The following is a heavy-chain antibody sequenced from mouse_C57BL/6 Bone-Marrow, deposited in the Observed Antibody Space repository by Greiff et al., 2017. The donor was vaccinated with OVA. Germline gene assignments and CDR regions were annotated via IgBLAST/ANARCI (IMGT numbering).Heavy chain of an antibody. Sequence: QVQLKQSGPELVKPGASVKISCKASGYAFSSSWMNWVKQRPGKGLVWIGRIYPGDGDTNYNGKFKGKATLTADKSSSTAFMQLSSLTSEDSAVYFCARERTGTRDYWGQGTTLTVSS. V-gene: IGHV1-82*01. J-gene: IGHJ2*01. CDR2: IYPGDGDT. CDR1: GYAFSSSW. CDR3: ARERTGTRDY. D-gene: IGHD4-1*01.